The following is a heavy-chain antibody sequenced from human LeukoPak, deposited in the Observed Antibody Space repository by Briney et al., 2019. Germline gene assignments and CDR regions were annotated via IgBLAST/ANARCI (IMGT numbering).Heavy chain of an antibody. CDR2: IYYSGST. J-gene: IGHJ4*02. D-gene: IGHD2/OR15-2a*01. V-gene: IGHV4-59*01. CDR3: ASELKVGNTGYYFDY. Sequence: SETLSLTCTVSGDSISDYYWSWMRQPPGKGREGFGYIYYSGSTNDNPSLKSRVTMSEDTSKSQFSLKLSCVTAADTAVYYCASELKVGNTGYYFDYWGQGTLVTVSP. CDR1: GDSISDYY.